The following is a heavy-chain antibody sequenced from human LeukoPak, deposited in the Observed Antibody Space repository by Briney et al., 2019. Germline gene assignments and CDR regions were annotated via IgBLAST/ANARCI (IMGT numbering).Heavy chain of an antibody. D-gene: IGHD5-12*01. Sequence: GRPLRLSCAASGFTFSNYAMHWVRQAPGKGLEWVAVISYDGSNKYYADSVKGRFTISRDNSKNTLYLQMNSLRAEDTAVYYCAREARDRLIMYNWFDPWGQGTLVTVSS. CDR1: GFTFSNYA. V-gene: IGHV3-30*04. CDR2: ISYDGSNK. J-gene: IGHJ5*02. CDR3: AREARDRLIMYNWFDP.